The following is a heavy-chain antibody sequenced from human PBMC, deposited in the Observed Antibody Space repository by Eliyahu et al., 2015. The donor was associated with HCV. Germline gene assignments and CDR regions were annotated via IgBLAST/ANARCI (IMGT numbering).Heavy chain of an antibody. D-gene: IGHD6-13*01. CDR3: ARGSTSGMFDF. J-gene: IGHJ4*02. CDR2: INGDGSST. CDR1: GFTFSSYW. V-gene: IGHV3-74*01. Sequence: EVQLVESGGGLLQPGGSLRLPCAASGFTFSSYWMHWVRQXPGKGLVWVSRINGDGSSTSXADSVKGRFTXSRDNAKNTLYLQMNSLRAEDTAVYYCARGSTSGMFDFWGQGTLVTVSS.